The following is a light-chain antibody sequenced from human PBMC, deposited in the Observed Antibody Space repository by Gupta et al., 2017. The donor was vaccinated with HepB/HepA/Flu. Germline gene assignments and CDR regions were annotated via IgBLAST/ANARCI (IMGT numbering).Light chain of an antibody. CDR1: SSNIGATS. CDR3: GSWDSSLDAWL. J-gene: IGLJ2*01. Sequence: SAAPGQRVTISCSGSSSNIGATSVSWYQHLPGAVPRLLIYDNNKRPSGIPDRFSAYKSGTSGTLAITGLQTGDEADYYCGSWDSSLDAWLFGGGTKVTVL. V-gene: IGLV1-51*01. CDR2: DNN.